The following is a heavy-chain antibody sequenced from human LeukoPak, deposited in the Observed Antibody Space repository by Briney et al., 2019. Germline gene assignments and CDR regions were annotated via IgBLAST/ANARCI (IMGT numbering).Heavy chain of an antibody. Sequence: TPSETLSLTCTVSGGFITSSYWSWIRQPPGKGLEWIGYIYYTGNTYYNPSLRSRVTISLDTSKSHFTLNLSSVTAADTAVYYCARHPFSNPFDFWGRGTLVTVSS. CDR3: ARHPFSNPFDF. CDR2: IYYTGNT. V-gene: IGHV4-59*08. CDR1: GGFITSSY. D-gene: IGHD7-27*01. J-gene: IGHJ4*02.